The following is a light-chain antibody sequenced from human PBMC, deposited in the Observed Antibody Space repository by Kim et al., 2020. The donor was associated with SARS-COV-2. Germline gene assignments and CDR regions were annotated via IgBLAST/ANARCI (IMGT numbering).Light chain of an antibody. J-gene: IGKJ2*01. Sequence: VSPGERATLPCRASQSISDNLAWYQLKPGQAPRLLVYGASTRATGVPARFSGSGSGTEFTLTISSLQSEDFGVYYCQHYNNWPRYTFGQGTKLEI. CDR3: QHYNNWPRYT. CDR2: GAS. CDR1: QSISDN. V-gene: IGKV3-15*01.